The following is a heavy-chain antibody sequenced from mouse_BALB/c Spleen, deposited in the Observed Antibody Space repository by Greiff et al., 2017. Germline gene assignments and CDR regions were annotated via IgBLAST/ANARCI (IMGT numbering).Heavy chain of an antibody. CDR3: TSSGYQAWFAY. D-gene: IGHD3-1*01. V-gene: IGHV6-6*02. CDR2: IRLKSNNYAT. J-gene: IGHJ3*01. CDR1: GFTFSNYW. Sequence: EVKLEESGGGLVQPGGSMKLSCVASGFTFSNYWMNWVRQSPEKGLEWVAEIRLKSNNYATHYAESVKGRFTISRDDSKSSVYLQMNNLRAEDTGIYYCTSSGYQAWFAYWGQGTLVTVSA.